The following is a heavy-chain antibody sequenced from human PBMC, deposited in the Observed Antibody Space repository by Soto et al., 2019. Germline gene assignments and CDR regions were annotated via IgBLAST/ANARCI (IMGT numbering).Heavy chain of an antibody. CDR3: ARDLDQGCSGGSCYSTGAFDM. Sequence: GGALSLSCAASGFTFSIYWMSWFRQAPGKGLEWVANIKQDGNEKYYVDSVKGRFTISRDNAKNSLYLQMHSLRAEDTAVYYCARDLDQGCSGGSCYSTGAFDMWGQGTVVTVSS. D-gene: IGHD2-15*01. CDR2: IKQDGNEK. V-gene: IGHV3-7*01. J-gene: IGHJ3*02. CDR1: GFTFSIYW.